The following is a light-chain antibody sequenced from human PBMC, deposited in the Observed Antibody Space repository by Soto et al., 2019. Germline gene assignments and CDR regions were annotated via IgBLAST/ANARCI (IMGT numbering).Light chain of an antibody. V-gene: IGKV3-15*01. CDR1: QSVGSN. J-gene: IGKJ3*01. CDR3: QQYANLPLT. CDR2: GAS. Sequence: ERVMTQSPATLSVSPGERATLSCRASQSVGSNLAWYQQKPGQAPRLLIFGASSRATGVPARFSGSGSGTEFTLTINSLQSEDFAVYFCQQYANLPLTFGPGTKVDIK.